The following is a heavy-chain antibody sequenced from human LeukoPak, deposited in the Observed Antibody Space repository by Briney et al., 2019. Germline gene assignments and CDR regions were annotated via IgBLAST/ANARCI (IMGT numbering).Heavy chain of an antibody. J-gene: IGHJ1*01. V-gene: IGHV4-34*01. D-gene: IGHD6-13*01. CDR1: GGSFSGYY. Sequence: SETLSLTCAVYGGSFSGYYWSWIRQPPGKGLEWIGEINHSGSTNYNPSLKSRVTISVDTSKNQFSLKQSSVTAADTAVYYCARRRAAAAGTAEYFQHWGQGTLVTVSS. CDR2: INHSGST. CDR3: ARRRAAAAGTAEYFQH.